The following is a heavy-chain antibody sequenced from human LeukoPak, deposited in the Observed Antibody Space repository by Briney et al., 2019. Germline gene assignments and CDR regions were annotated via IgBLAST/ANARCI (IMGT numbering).Heavy chain of an antibody. CDR1: GGSISTSSYY. Sequence: TPSETLSLTCTVSGGSISTSSYYWGWVRQPPGKGLEWIGNIFYSGSTYYNPSLKSRVTISVDASKNQFSLKLSSVTAADTAVYYCARGLSERRGYSPREDYYYMDVWGKGTTVTVSS. V-gene: IGHV4-39*01. J-gene: IGHJ6*03. CDR3: ARGLSERRGYSPREDYYYMDV. CDR2: IFYSGST. D-gene: IGHD5-18*01.